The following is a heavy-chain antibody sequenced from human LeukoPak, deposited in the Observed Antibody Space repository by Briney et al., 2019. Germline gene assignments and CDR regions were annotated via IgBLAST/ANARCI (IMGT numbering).Heavy chain of an antibody. J-gene: IGHJ4*02. CDR3: ARGGIVGATSFGYFDY. CDR2: IIPIFGTA. V-gene: IGHV1-69*05. D-gene: IGHD1-26*01. Sequence: GASVKVSCKASGGTFSSYAISWVRQAPGQGLEWMGRIIPIFGTANYAQKFQGRVTITTDESTSTAYMELSSLRSEDTAVYYCARGGIVGATSFGYFDYWGQGTLVTVSS. CDR1: GGTFSSYA.